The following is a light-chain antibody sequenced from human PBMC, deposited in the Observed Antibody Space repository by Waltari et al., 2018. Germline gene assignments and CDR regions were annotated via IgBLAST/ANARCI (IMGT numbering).Light chain of an antibody. CDR3: YSYAGNYTYV. V-gene: IGLV2-11*01. CDR1: SSDVAGYNY. J-gene: IGLJ1*01. Sequence: QSALTQPRSMSGSPGQSVTISCTGTSSDVAGYNYVSWYQQLPGKAPTLMIYDVSRRPSGVPEHFSGSKSRNTASLTISGLQADDEGDYYCYSYAGNYTYVFGTGTKVTVL. CDR2: DVS.